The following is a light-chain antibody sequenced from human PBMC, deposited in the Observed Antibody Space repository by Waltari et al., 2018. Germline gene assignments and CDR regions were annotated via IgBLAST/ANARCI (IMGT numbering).Light chain of an antibody. V-gene: IGKV2-28*01. Sequence: DIVMTQSPLSLPVTPGEPASISCRSSQSLLHSNTYSYLDWYLQKPGQSPQLLIHLGSHRAFAVPDRFSGSGSGTDFTLNISRVDAEDVGIYYCMQSLQTPLTFGQGTKVEIK. CDR1: QSLLHSNTYSY. J-gene: IGKJ1*01. CDR2: LGS. CDR3: MQSLQTPLT.